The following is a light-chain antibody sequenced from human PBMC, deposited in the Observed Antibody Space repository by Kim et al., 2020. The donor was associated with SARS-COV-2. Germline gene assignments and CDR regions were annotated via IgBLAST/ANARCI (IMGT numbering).Light chain of an antibody. Sequence: SYELTQPPSVSVSPGQTASITCSGDKLGDKYACWYQQKPGQSPVLVIYQDNKRPSGIPERFSGSNSGNTATLTISGTQAMDEADYYCQASDSSTFYVFGTGTKVTVL. V-gene: IGLV3-1*01. CDR1: KLGDKY. CDR2: QDN. J-gene: IGLJ1*01. CDR3: QASDSSTFYV.